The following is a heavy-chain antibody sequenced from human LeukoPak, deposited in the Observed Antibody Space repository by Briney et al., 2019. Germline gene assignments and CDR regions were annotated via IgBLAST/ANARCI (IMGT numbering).Heavy chain of an antibody. CDR1: GFTFSRFT. V-gene: IGHV3-21*01. Sequence: GGSLRLSCAASGFTFSRFTMNWVRQAPGKGLEWVSSISSSSTSIFDADSVKGRFTISRDNAKNSLFLQMNSLRAEDTAVYYCARGPLMYDYESSGPDYWGQGTLVTVSS. CDR2: ISSSSTSI. CDR3: ARGPLMYDYESSGPDY. D-gene: IGHD3-22*01. J-gene: IGHJ4*02.